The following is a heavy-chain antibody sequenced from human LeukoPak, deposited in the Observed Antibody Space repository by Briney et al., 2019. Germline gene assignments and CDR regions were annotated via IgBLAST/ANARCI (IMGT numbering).Heavy chain of an antibody. J-gene: IGHJ3*02. CDR1: GFTFSSYS. V-gene: IGHV3-21*01. D-gene: IGHD5-24*01. Sequence: GGSLRLSCAASGFTFSSYSMNWVRQAPGKGLEWVASTSSGSAYIYYADSVKGRFTISRDNAKNSLYLQMNSLRAEDTAVYYTARGMAAGAFDIWGQGTMVTVSS. CDR3: ARGMAAGAFDI. CDR2: TSSGSAYI.